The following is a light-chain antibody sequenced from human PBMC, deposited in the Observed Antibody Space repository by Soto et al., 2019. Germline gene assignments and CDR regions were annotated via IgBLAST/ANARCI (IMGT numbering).Light chain of an antibody. Sequence: DIVMTQSPESLAVSLGERATINCKSSRSVLWSFNNKDFLSWYQQKPGQPPKLLIYWASTRESGVPDRFSCSGSGTDFTLTISSLQAEDVALYYCQQYFSKPLTFGGGTRVEIK. V-gene: IGKV4-1*01. J-gene: IGKJ4*01. CDR3: QQYFSKPLT. CDR1: RSVLWSFNNKDF. CDR2: WAS.